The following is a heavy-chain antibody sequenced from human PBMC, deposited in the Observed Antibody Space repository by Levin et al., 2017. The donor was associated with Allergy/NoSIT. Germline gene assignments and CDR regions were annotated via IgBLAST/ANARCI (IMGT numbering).Heavy chain of an antibody. CDR2: ISSSGTYI. CDR3: ARDSSSGLYDYGDYLTA. CDR1: GFTFRNFR. V-gene: IGHV3-21*01. Sequence: GASVKVSCVASGFTFRNFRMTWVRQAPGKGLEWVSSISSSGTYIFYSDSVKGRFTISRDNAKNSLYVQMNSLRAEDTAVYYCARDSSSGLYDYGDYLTAWGQGTLVTVSS. J-gene: IGHJ4*02. D-gene: IGHD4-17*01.